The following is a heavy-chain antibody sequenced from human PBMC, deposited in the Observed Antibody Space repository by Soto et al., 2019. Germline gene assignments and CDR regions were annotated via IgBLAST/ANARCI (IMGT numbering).Heavy chain of an antibody. CDR1: GFTFSSYV. CDR3: AKDLPRYCSSTSCYFPNWFDP. Sequence: PGGSLRLSCAASGFTFSSYVMHWVRQAPGKGLEWVAVISYDGSNKYYADSVKGRFTISRDNSKNTLYLQMNSLRAEDTAVYYCAKDLPRYCSSTSCYFPNWFDPWGQGTLVTVSS. V-gene: IGHV3-30*18. J-gene: IGHJ5*02. D-gene: IGHD2-2*01. CDR2: ISYDGSNK.